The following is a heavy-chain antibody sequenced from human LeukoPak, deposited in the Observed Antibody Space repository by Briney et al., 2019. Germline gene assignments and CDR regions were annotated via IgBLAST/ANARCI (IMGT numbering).Heavy chain of an antibody. CDR2: IKQDGSEK. CDR3: ARQAEGLDYYDSSGYSDY. J-gene: IGHJ4*02. V-gene: IGHV3-7*01. CDR1: GFTFSSYW. Sequence: GGSLRLSCAASGFTFSSYWMSWVRQAPGKGLEWVANIKQDGSEKYYVDSVKGRFTISRDNAKNSLYLQMNSLRAEDTAVYYCARQAEGLDYYDSSGYSDYWGQGTLVTVSS. D-gene: IGHD3-22*01.